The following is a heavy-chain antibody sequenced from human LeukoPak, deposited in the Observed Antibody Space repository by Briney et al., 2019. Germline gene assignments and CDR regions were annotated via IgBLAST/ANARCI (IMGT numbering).Heavy chain of an antibody. D-gene: IGHD2-15*01. V-gene: IGHV3-30*03. J-gene: IGHJ6*03. CDR1: GFTFSTYG. CDR2: ISFDGSNK. Sequence: GGSLTLSCAASGFTFSTYGMHWVRQGPGKGLEWVAVISFDGSNKYYADSVKGRFTISRDNSKNTLYLQMNNLRAEDAAMYFCARVLRYCSGGNCYSGGLGYMDVWGKGTTVTISS. CDR3: ARVLRYCSGGNCYSGGLGYMDV.